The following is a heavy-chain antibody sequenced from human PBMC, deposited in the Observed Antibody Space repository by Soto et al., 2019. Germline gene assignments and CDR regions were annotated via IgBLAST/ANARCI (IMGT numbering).Heavy chain of an antibody. J-gene: IGHJ6*03. CDR1: GFTFSSYS. CDR2: ISSSSSTI. D-gene: IGHD2-2*01. Sequence: GGSLRLSCAASGFTFSSYSMNWVRQAPGKGLEWVSYISSSSSTIYYADSVKGRFTISRDNAKNSLYPQMNSLRAEDTAVYYCAREPVVVPAPRMDVWGKGTTVTVSS. V-gene: IGHV3-48*01. CDR3: AREPVVVPAPRMDV.